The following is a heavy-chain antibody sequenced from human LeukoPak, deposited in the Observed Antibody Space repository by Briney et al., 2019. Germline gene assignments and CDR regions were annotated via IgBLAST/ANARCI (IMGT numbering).Heavy chain of an antibody. Sequence: GGSLRLSCAASGFTFSTYGIHWVRQAPGKGLEWVAVISSDGSYKYYADSVKGRFTISRDNSKNTLYLQMNSLRAEDTAVYYCARSGGNDYGDYLMAAFDYWGQGTLVTVSS. J-gene: IGHJ4*02. D-gene: IGHD4-17*01. CDR2: ISSDGSYK. V-gene: IGHV3-30*03. CDR1: GFTFSTYG. CDR3: ARSGGNDYGDYLMAAFDY.